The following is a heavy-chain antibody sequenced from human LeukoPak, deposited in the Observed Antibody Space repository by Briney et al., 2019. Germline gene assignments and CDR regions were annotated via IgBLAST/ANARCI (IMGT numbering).Heavy chain of an antibody. J-gene: IGHJ5*01. CDR3: VKGGSISHNWFDS. D-gene: IGHD3-16*01. CDR2: ILNDGTWE. V-gene: IGHV3-30*02. Sequence: PGGSLRLSCVVSGFTYSDYGMHWVRQAPGRGLEWVAFILNDGTWEYYPDPVKGRLTISRDNSRNTLYLQMNSVRLEDTAIYYCVKGGSISHNWFDSWGQGTLVTVSS. CDR1: GFTYSDYG.